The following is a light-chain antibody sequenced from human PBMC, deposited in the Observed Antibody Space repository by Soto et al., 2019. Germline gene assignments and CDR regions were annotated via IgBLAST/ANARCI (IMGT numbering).Light chain of an antibody. V-gene: IGLV2-11*01. Sequence: QSVPTQPRSVSGSLGQSVTVSCTGTSSDVGTYNYVSWYQQHPGKAPKVMIYDVSERPSGVPDRFSGSKSGNTASLTISGLQAEDEADYYCCSYAGSPRYVLGTETKLTVL. CDR2: DVS. CDR1: SSDVGTYNY. J-gene: IGLJ1*01. CDR3: CSYAGSPRYV.